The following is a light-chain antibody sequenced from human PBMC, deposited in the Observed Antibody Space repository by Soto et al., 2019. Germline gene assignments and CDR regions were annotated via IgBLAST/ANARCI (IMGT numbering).Light chain of an antibody. CDR2: GAS. CDR1: QTISSY. Sequence: DIQMTQSPSSLSASVGDRVTITCRASQTISSYLNWYQQKPGKAPKLLIYGASSLQSGVPSRFSGSASGTEFTLTISSLQPEDFATYYCQQSSNTPRYANSFGQGTRLEIK. CDR3: QQSSNTPRYANS. J-gene: IGKJ5*01. V-gene: IGKV1-39*01.